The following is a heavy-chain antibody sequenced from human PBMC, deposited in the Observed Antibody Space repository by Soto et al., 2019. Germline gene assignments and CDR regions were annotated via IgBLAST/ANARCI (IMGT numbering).Heavy chain of an antibody. CDR3: ANQERGSYFGY. J-gene: IGHJ4*02. D-gene: IGHD3-16*01. V-gene: IGHV3-30*18. CDR2: ISNDGSAD. CDR1: GFTFNNYV. Sequence: QAQLVESGGSVVQPGRSLRLSCAASGFTFNNYVIHWVRQAPGKGLEWVAAISNDGSADYYADSVKGRFTISRDNPKNTVYLQRTNMNSEDTAVDSCANQERGSYFGYWGQGNLVTVS.